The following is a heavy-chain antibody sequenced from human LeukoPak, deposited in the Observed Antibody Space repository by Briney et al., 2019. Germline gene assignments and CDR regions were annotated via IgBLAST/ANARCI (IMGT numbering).Heavy chain of an antibody. Sequence: PGGSLRLSCAASGVTFNTYAMSWVRQAPGKELEWVAVTVGSDDSTHYADSVKGRFTISRDNSKNSLYLQMNSLTAEDTAVYYCTKDLMTGFSSGWYFGYWGQGTLVTVSS. CDR3: TKDLMTGFSSGWYFGY. J-gene: IGHJ4*02. V-gene: IGHV3-23*01. CDR1: GVTFNTYA. D-gene: IGHD6-19*01. CDR2: TVGSDDST.